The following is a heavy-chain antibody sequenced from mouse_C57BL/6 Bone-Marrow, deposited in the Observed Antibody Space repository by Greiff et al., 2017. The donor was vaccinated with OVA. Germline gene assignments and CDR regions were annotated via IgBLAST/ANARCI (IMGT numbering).Heavy chain of an antibody. CDR2: IDPSDSYT. CDR3: ARQRPRDKDWFAY. CDR1: GYTFPSYW. J-gene: IGHJ3*01. D-gene: IGHD3-3*01. Sequence: VKLQQPGAELVRPGTSVKLSCKASGYTFPSYWMHWVKQRPGQGLEWIGVIDPSDSYTNYNQKFKGKATLTVDTSSSPDHLQRSSLTSEDSAVYYGARQRPRDKDWFAYWGQGTLVTVSA. V-gene: IGHV1-59*01.